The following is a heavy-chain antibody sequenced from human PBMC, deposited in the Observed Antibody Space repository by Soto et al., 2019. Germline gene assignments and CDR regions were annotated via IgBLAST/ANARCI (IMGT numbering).Heavy chain of an antibody. Sequence: GGSLRLSCAASGFTFSDYYVSWIRQAPGKGLEWVSYISSRNNYTKYADSVKGRFTISRDNAKNSLYLQMNSLRAEDTAMYYCARSVVSSTRFDPWGQGTLVTVSS. CDR1: GFTFSDYY. V-gene: IGHV3-11*03. CDR3: ARSVVSSTRFDP. J-gene: IGHJ5*02. D-gene: IGHD2-2*01. CDR2: ISSRNNYT.